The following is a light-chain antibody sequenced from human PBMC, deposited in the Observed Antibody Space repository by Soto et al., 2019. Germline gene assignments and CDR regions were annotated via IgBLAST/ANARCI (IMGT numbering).Light chain of an antibody. V-gene: IGLV1-47*02. J-gene: IGLJ2*01. CDR1: SSNIGSNY. Sequence: QSVLTQPPSASGTPGQRVTISCSGSSSNIGSNYVFWYQYLPGTAPKLLIYSNNQRPSGVPDRVSGSKSGTSASLAISGLRAEDEADYYCAAWDDSLSGVVFGGGTKLTVL. CDR3: AAWDDSLSGVV. CDR2: SNN.